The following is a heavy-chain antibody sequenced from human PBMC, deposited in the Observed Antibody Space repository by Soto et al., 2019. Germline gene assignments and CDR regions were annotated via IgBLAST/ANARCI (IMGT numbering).Heavy chain of an antibody. D-gene: IGHD3-16*01. CDR1: GFTFSNYG. J-gene: IGHJ3*02. V-gene: IGHV3-23*01. CDR3: TKDTRGRVGDDAFDI. CDR2: IGGSGGST. Sequence: EVQLLESGGGLVQPGESLRLSCAASGFTFSNYGMSWVRQAPGKGLEWVSAIGGSGGSTFFADSVKGRFTISRDNSKNTLYLQMSSLRADEDTAVYYCTKDTRGRVGDDAFDIWGQGTMVTVSS.